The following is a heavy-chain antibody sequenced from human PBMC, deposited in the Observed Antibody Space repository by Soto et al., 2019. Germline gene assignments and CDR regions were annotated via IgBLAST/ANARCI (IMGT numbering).Heavy chain of an antibody. D-gene: IGHD2-2*01. CDR2: ISGSGGST. Sequence: GGSLRLSCAASGFTFSSYAVSWVRQAPGKGLEWVSAISGSGGSTYYADSVKGRFTISRDNSKNTLYLQMNSLRAEDTAVYYCAKPIVVVPAAVYYYYGMDVWGQGTTVTVSS. CDR3: AKPIVVVPAAVYYYYGMDV. J-gene: IGHJ6*02. V-gene: IGHV3-23*01. CDR1: GFTFSSYA.